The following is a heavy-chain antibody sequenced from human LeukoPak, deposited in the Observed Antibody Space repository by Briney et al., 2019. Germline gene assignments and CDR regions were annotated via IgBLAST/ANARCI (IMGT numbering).Heavy chain of an antibody. CDR1: GGSISSGDYY. CDR2: IYYSGST. Sequence: PSQTLSLTCTVSGGSISSGDYYWSWIRQPPGKGLEWIGYIYYSGSTYYNPSLKSRVTISVDTSKNQFSLKLSSVTAADTAVYYCARESTLRFLEWPFYYYMDVWGKGTTVTVSS. CDR3: ARESTLRFLEWPFYYYMDV. D-gene: IGHD3-3*01. V-gene: IGHV4-30-4*01. J-gene: IGHJ6*03.